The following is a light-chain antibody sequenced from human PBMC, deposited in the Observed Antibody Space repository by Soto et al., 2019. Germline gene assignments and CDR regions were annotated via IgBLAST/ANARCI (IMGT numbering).Light chain of an antibody. CDR3: QQYGSSIT. J-gene: IGKJ5*01. CDR1: QSVSSSY. CDR2: GAS. Sequence: IVFTQSPGPLSLSPGERATLSCRASQSVSSSYLAWYQQKPGQAPRLLIYGASSRATGIPDRFSGSGSGTDFTLTINRLEPEDFAVYYCQQYGSSITLGQGTRLEIK. V-gene: IGKV3-20*01.